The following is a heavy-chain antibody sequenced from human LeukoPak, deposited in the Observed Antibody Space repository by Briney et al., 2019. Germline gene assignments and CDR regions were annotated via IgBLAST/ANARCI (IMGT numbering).Heavy chain of an antibody. J-gene: IGHJ4*02. V-gene: IGHV1-3*01. Sequence: ASVKVSCKASGYTFTSYAMHWVRQAPGQRLEWMGWTNAGNGNTKYSQKFQGRVTITRDTSASTAYMELSSLRSEDTAVYYCARGYCSSTSCYLGSTYWGQGTLVTVSS. CDR2: TNAGNGNT. D-gene: IGHD2-2*01. CDR1: GYTFTSYA. CDR3: ARGYCSSTSCYLGSTY.